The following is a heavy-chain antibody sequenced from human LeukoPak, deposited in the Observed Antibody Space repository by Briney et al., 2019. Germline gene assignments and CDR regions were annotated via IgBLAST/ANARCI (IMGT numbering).Heavy chain of an antibody. CDR3: ARSVAVVTATFGY. V-gene: IGHV3-74*01. CDR2: INSDGSST. Sequence: PGGSLRLSCAASGFTFNSYWMHWVRQAPGKGVVWVSRINSDGSSTSYADSVKGRFTISRDNAKNTLYLQMNSLRAEDTAVYYCARSVAVVTATFGYWGQGTLVTVSS. J-gene: IGHJ4*02. CDR1: GFTFNSYW. D-gene: IGHD2-21*02.